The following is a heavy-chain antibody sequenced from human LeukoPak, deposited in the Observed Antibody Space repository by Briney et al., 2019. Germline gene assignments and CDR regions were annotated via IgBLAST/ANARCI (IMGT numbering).Heavy chain of an antibody. J-gene: IGHJ4*02. D-gene: IGHD3-9*01. V-gene: IGHV1-18*01. Sequence: VASVKVSCKASGYTFISYGISWVRQAPGQGLEWMGWIGTYNANTNYAQKFQGRVTMTTDTSTSTSYMELRNLASDDTAVYYCARDTSRGIAQTGVYKHWGQGTLVTVSS. CDR2: IGTYNANT. CDR3: ARDTSRGIAQTGVYKH. CDR1: GYTFISYG.